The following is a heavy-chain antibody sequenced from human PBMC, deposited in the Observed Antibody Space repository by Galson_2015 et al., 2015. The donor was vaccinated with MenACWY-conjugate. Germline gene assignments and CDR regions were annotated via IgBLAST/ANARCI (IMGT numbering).Heavy chain of an antibody. CDR1: GYTFTSYY. CDR2: INPSTGDT. J-gene: IGHJ5*02. Sequence: SVKVSCKASGYTFTSYYFHWVRQAPGQGLEWIGVINPSTGDTNYAQNFQDRVTMTRDTSTSTAYMDLSILRSEDTAIYYCARARDYISTSLENWFDPWGQGTLVTVAS. D-gene: IGHD4-17*01. CDR3: ARARDYISTSLENWFDP. V-gene: IGHV1-46*01.